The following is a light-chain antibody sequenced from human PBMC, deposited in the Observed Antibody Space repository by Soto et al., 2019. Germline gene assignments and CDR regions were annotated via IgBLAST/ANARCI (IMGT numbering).Light chain of an antibody. CDR2: DAS. J-gene: IGKJ2*01. V-gene: IGKV3-11*01. Sequence: EIVLTQSPATLSLSPGERATLSCRASQSVSSYLAWYQQKPGHAPRLLIYDASNRATGIPARFGGRGSGTDFTLTISSLVPEDFAVCYCQQRPHWPKYTFGQGTKLEIK. CDR1: QSVSSY. CDR3: QQRPHWPKYT.